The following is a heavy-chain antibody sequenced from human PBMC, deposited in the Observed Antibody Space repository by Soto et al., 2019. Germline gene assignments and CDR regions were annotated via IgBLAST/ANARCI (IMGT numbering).Heavy chain of an antibody. CDR3: AGDRPGPYDSSGYGFDP. D-gene: IGHD3-22*01. J-gene: IGHJ5*02. V-gene: IGHV4-31*03. CDR1: GGSISSGGYY. Sequence: SETLSLTCTVSGGSISSGGYYWSWIRQHPGKGLEWIGYIYYSGSTYYNPSLKSRVTISVDTSKNQSSLKLSSVTAADTAVYYCAGDRPGPYDSSGYGFDPWGQGTLVTVSS. CDR2: IYYSGST.